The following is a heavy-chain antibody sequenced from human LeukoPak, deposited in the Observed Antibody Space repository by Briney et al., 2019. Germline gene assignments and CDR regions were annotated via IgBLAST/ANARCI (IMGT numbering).Heavy chain of an antibody. Sequence: SETLTLTCTVSGGSISTYYWSWIRQPPGKGLEWIAYVYYSGSTNYNPSLKSRVTISVDTSKNQFSLKLSSVTAADTAVYYCARHGAYYYDSSGYSNDAFDIWGQGTMVTVSS. CDR2: VYYSGST. CDR3: ARHGAYYYDSSGYSNDAFDI. J-gene: IGHJ3*02. V-gene: IGHV4-59*01. CDR1: GGSISTYY. D-gene: IGHD3-22*01.